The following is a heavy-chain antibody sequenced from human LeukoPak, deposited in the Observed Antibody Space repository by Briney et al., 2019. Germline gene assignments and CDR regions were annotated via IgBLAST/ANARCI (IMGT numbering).Heavy chain of an antibody. V-gene: IGHV4-39*07. CDR2: IYYSGST. CDR1: GGSISSSSYY. J-gene: IGHJ3*02. Sequence: SETLSLTCTVSGGSISSSSYYWGWIRQPPGKGLEWIGSIYYSGSTYYNPSLKSRVTISVDTSKNRFSLKLSSVTAADTAVYYCARLYSSSWNDAFDIWGQGTMVTVSS. CDR3: ARLYSSSWNDAFDI. D-gene: IGHD6-13*01.